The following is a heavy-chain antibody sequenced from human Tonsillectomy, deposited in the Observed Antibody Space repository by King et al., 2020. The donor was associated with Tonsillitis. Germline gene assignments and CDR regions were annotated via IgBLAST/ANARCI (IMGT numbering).Heavy chain of an antibody. Sequence: QVQLVESGGGVVQPGRSLRLSCAASGFTFSSYGMHWIRQAPGKGLEWVAFISYDGTSTHYADSVKGRFTVSRDSSKNTLYLQMNSLKSEDTAVYYCAKDPSTVTASAYLNWGQGILVTVSS. CDR3: AKDPSTVTASAYLN. V-gene: IGHV3-30*18. CDR2: ISYDGTST. D-gene: IGHD4-17*01. CDR1: GFTFSSYG. J-gene: IGHJ4*02.